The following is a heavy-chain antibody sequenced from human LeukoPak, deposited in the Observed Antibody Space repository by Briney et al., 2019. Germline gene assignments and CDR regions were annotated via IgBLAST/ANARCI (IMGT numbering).Heavy chain of an antibody. CDR2: IRSKANSYAT. CDR1: GFTFSGSA. D-gene: IGHD6-19*01. J-gene: IGHJ4*02. CDR3: ARDGSSGHSFDY. V-gene: IGHV3-73*01. Sequence: PGGSLRLSCAASGFTFSGSAMHWVRQASRKGLEWVGRIRSKANSYATAYAASVKGRFTISRDDSKNTAYLQMNSLKTEDTAVYYCARDGSSGHSFDYWGQGTLVTVSS.